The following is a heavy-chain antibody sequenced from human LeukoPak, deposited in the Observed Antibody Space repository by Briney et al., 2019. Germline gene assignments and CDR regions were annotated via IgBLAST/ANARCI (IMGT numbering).Heavy chain of an antibody. CDR3: AKDQDSGYDSNWFDP. D-gene: IGHD5-12*01. CDR1: GFTFDDYA. CDR2: ISWNSGSI. V-gene: IGHV3-9*01. J-gene: IGHJ5*02. Sequence: GGSLRLSCAASGFTFDDYAMHWIRQAPGKGLEWVSGISWNSGSIGYADSVKGRFTISRDNAKNSLYLQMNSLRAEDTALYYCAKDQDSGYDSNWFDPWGQGTLVTVSS.